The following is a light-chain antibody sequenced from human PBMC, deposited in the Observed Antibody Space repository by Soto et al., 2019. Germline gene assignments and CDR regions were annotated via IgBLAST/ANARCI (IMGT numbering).Light chain of an antibody. J-gene: IGKJ2*01. CDR1: QNISTY. V-gene: IGKV1-39*01. Sequence: DIQMTQSPSSLSASVGDRVTITCRASQNISTYLNWYRQKPGKAPNLLIYAASTLQSGVPSRFSGSGSGTDFTLTISSLLPEDFATYYCQRSYTPPVTFGQGTNLEIK. CDR3: QRSYTPPVT. CDR2: AAS.